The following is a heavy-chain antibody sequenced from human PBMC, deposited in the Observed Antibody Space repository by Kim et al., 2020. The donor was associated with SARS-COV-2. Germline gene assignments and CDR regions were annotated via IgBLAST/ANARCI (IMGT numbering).Heavy chain of an antibody. CDR2: IWYDGSNK. Sequence: GGSLRLSCAASGFTFSRYGMHWVRQAPGKGLEWVAVIWYDGSNKYYADSVKGRFTISRDTSKNTLYLQMNSLRAEDTAMYYCAKDSEVFTVTTGGWFDPWGQGTLVIVSS. J-gene: IGHJ5*02. D-gene: IGHD4-17*01. V-gene: IGHV3-33*06. CDR1: GFTFSRYG. CDR3: AKDSEVFTVTTGGWFDP.